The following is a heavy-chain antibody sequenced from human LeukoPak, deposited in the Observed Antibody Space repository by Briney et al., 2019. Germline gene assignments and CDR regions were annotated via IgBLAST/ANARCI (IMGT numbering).Heavy chain of an antibody. CDR1: GFTFSTYR. CDR2: SSSSSSYI. Sequence: GGSLRLSRVGTGFTFSTYRMNWVPQAPGKGLEWVSSSSSSSSYIYYADSVKGRITISRDNAKNSLYLQMNTLRVEDTAVYYCARDKDVYFDYWGQGTLVTVSS. V-gene: IGHV3-21*01. CDR3: ARDKDVYFDY. J-gene: IGHJ4*02.